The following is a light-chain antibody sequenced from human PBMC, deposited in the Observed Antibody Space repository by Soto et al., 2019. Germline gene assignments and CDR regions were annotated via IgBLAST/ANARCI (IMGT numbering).Light chain of an antibody. CDR3: QQGNTSST. Sequence: KTQSPSTRSSAVGDSVTITGRDSLSVNNWSAWYQQKPGKARSLLIFDSYRLESGVPSMFSGSGSGTVFIPIISSLQADDFAYYYCQQGNTSSTFGGGTKVDIK. CDR1: LSVNNW. V-gene: IGKV1-5*01. CDR2: DSY. J-gene: IGKJ4*01.